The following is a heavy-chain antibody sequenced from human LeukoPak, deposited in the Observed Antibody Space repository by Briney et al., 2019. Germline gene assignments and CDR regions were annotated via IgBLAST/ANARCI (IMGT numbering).Heavy chain of an antibody. V-gene: IGHV1-2*02. CDR3: ARGLLWFGELLSPRGGFDP. D-gene: IGHD3-10*01. CDR1: GYTFTSYY. J-gene: IGHJ5*02. CDR2: INSNSGGT. Sequence: ASVKVSCKASGYTFTSYYMHWVRQAPGQGLEWMGWINSNSGGTNYAQKFQGRVTMTRDMSTSTVYMELSSLRSEDTAVYYCARGLLWFGELLSPRGGFDPWGQGTLVTVSS.